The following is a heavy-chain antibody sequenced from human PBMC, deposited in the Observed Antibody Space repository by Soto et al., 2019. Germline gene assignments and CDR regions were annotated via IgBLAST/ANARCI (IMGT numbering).Heavy chain of an antibody. D-gene: IGHD6-6*01. V-gene: IGHV3-21*01. CDR3: ARCSSIAARPSL. CDR2: ISSSSSYI. CDR1: GFTFSSYS. Sequence: GGSLRLSCAASGFTFSSYSMNWVRQAPGKGLEWVSSISSSSSYIYYADSVKGRFTISRDNAKNSLYLQMNSLRAEDTAVYYCARCSSIAARPSLWGRGTLVTVSS. J-gene: IGHJ2*01.